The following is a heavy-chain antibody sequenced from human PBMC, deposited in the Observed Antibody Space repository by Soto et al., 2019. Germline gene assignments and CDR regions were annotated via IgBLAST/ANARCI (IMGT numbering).Heavy chain of an antibody. CDR1: GFTFSSYS. J-gene: IGHJ4*02. D-gene: IGHD3-10*01. CDR3: AGSFFGSGSFRPLAY. V-gene: IGHV3-23*01. CDR2: ISASGPTT. Sequence: PGGSLRLSCAASGFTFSSYSMNWVRQAPGKGLEWVSAISASGPTTYYTDSVKGRFAISRDNSKSTVSLQMDSLRAEDTAVYYCAGSFFGSGSFRPLAYWGQGTLVTVSS.